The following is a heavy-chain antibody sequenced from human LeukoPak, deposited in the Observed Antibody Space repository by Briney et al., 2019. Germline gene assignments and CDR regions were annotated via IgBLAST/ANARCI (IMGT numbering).Heavy chain of an antibody. CDR3: AKNEETGIQLWLLGYFDY. Sequence: PGGSLRLSCAASGFTFSSYAMSWVRQAPGKGLEWVSAISGSGGSTYYADSVKCRFTISRDNSKNTLYLQMNSLRAEDTAVYYCAKNEETGIQLWLLGYFDYWGQGTLVTVSS. J-gene: IGHJ4*02. V-gene: IGHV3-23*01. CDR2: ISGSGGST. CDR1: GFTFSSYA. D-gene: IGHD5-18*01.